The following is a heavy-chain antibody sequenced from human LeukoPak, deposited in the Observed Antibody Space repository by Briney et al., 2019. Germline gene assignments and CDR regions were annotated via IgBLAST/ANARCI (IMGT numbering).Heavy chain of an antibody. CDR3: ARVDDLDAFDT. CDR2: IADDGSNK. J-gene: IGHJ3*02. CDR1: GFTFSSYA. Sequence: GGSLRLSCAASGFTFSSYAMHWVRQAPGKGLDWVAVIADDGSNKYYAGSVKGRFTISRDNSNNTLFLQMNSLRAEDTAVYYCARVDDLDAFDTWGQGTMVTVSS. V-gene: IGHV3-30*04. D-gene: IGHD2-2*03.